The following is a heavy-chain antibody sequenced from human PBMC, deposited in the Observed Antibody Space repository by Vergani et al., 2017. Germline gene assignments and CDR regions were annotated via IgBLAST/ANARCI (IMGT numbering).Heavy chain of an antibody. CDR1: GFTFSSYA. CDR3: AKDKRSVVPAGIWGGDAFDI. CDR2: ISGSGGST. J-gene: IGHJ3*02. D-gene: IGHD2-2*01. Sequence: EVQLLESGGGLVQPGGSLRLSCAASGFTFSSYAMSWVRQAPGKGLEWVSAISGSGGSTYYADSVKGRFTISRDNSKNTLYLQMNSLRAEDTAVYYCAKDKRSVVPAGIWGGDAFDIWGQGTMVTVSS. V-gene: IGHV3-23*01.